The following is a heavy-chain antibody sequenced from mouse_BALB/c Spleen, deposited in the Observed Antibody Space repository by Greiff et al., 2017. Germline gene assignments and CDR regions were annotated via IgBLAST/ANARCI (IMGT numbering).Heavy chain of an antibody. CDR1: GFSLTSYG. V-gene: IGHV2-9*02. D-gene: IGHD3-2*01. Sequence: VKLMESGPGLVAPSQSLSITCTVSGFSLTSYGVHWVRQPPGKGLEWLGVIWAGGSTNYNSALMSRLSISKDNSKSQVFLKMNSLQTDDTAMYYCARDRDRGAMDYWGQGTSVTVSS. J-gene: IGHJ4*01. CDR3: ARDRDRGAMDY. CDR2: IWAGGST.